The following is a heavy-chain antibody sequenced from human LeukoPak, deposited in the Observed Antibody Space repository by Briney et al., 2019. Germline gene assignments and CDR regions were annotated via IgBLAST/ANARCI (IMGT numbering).Heavy chain of an antibody. J-gene: IGHJ4*02. CDR2: ISGSGGST. CDR3: AKDLGSSSWYVGDY. Sequence: PGGSLRLSCAASGFTFSSYAMSWVRQAPGKGLEWVSAISGSGGSTYYAGSVKGRFTISRDNSKNTLYLQMNSLRAEDTAVYYCAKDLGSSSWYVGDYWGQGTLVTVSS. CDR1: GFTFSSYA. V-gene: IGHV3-23*01. D-gene: IGHD6-13*01.